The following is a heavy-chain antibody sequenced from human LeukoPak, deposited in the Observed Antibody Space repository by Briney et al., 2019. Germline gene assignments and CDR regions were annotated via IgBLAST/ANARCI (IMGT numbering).Heavy chain of an antibody. D-gene: IGHD6-19*01. J-gene: IGHJ4*02. V-gene: IGHV3-7*01. CDR2: IKQDGSEK. Sequence: PGGSLRLSCAASGFTFSSYWMSWVRQAPGKGLEWVANIKQDGSEKYYVDSVKGRFTISRDNAKNSLYLQMNSLRAEDTAMYYCARDVDPLEVAAAFDYWGQGTLVTVSS. CDR3: ARDVDPLEVAAAFDY. CDR1: GFTFSSYW.